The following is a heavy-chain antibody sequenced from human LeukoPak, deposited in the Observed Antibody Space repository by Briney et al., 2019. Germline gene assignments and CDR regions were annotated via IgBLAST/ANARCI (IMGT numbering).Heavy chain of an antibody. CDR2: ISSSGSTI. CDR1: GFTFSSYV. CDR3: ARGGSTYYYDSSGYI. J-gene: IGHJ4*02. D-gene: IGHD3-22*01. V-gene: IGHV3-48*03. Sequence: TGGSLRLSCAASGFTFSSYVMNWVRQAPGKGLEWVSYISSSGSTIYYADSVKGRFTISRDNAKNSLYLQMNSLRAEDTAVYYCARGGSTYYYDSSGYIWGQGTLVTVSS.